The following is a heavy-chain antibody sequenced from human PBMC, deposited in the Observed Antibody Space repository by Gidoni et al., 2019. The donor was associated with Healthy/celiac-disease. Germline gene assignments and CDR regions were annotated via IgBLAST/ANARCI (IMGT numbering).Heavy chain of an antibody. CDR1: GFTFSSYS. J-gene: IGHJ2*01. V-gene: IGHV3-21*01. Sequence: EVQLVESGGGLVKPGGSLRRSCAASGFTFSSYSMNWVRQAPGKGLEWVSSISSSSSYIYYADSVKGRFTISRDNAKNSLYLQMNSLRAEDTAVYYCARAEQWELYWYFDLWGRGTLVTVSS. CDR2: ISSSSSYI. CDR3: ARAEQWELYWYFDL. D-gene: IGHD1-26*01.